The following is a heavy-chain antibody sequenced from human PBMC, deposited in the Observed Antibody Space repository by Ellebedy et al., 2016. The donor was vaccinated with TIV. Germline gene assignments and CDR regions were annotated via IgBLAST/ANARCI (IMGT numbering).Heavy chain of an antibody. CDR3: AKGWLGAGAGTDFDY. J-gene: IGHJ4*02. CDR2: IGGSSDGVNT. V-gene: IGHV3-23*01. CDR1: SSAFSTCA. Sequence: GGSLRLXXVVSSSAFSTCAMAWVRQAPGKGLEWISTIGGSSDGVNTSYADSVKGRFTFSRDNSKNTLYLQMNSLRAEDTAVYYCAKGWLGAGAGTDFDYWGRGTLVTVSS. D-gene: IGHD6-13*01.